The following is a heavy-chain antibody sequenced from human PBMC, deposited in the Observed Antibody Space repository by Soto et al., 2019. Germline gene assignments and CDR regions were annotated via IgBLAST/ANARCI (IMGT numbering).Heavy chain of an antibody. V-gene: IGHV3-30*18. D-gene: IGHD4-17*01. Sequence: GGSLRLSCAASGFTFSSYGMHWVRQAPGKGLEWVAVISYDGSNKYYADSVKGRFTISRDNSKNTLYLQMNSLRAEDTAVYYCAKLGYGDDHFVDYWGQGTLVTVSS. CDR1: GFTFSSYG. J-gene: IGHJ4*02. CDR2: ISYDGSNK. CDR3: AKLGYGDDHFVDY.